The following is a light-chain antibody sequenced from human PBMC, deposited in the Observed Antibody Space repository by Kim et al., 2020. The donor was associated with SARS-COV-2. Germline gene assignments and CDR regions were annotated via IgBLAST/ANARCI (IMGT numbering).Light chain of an antibody. CDR1: SSDVGGYND. V-gene: IGLV2-8*01. J-gene: IGLJ3*02. CDR3: SSYAGSNNWV. CDR2: EVS. Sequence: GQSVPISCTGTSSDVGGYNDASWYQQNPGKAPKPRIYEVSNPPSGVPDRFSGSTSGNTESLTVSGLQAEDEADYYCSSYAGSNNWVFGGGTQLT.